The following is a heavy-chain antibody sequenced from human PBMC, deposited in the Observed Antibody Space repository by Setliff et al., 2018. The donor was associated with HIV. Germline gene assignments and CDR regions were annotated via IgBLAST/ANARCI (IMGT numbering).Heavy chain of an antibody. Sequence: PSETLSLTCTVSGGSITSGNYFWTWIRQPAGKGLEWIGHIYTDGSTNCNPSFRSRVTISVDSSKNQFSLKLSSVTAADTAVYYCARDARWLQFPYFDYWGQGTLVTVSS. V-gene: IGHV4-61*09. CDR3: ARDARWLQFPYFDY. CDR2: IYTDGST. CDR1: GGSITSGNYF. J-gene: IGHJ4*01. D-gene: IGHD5-12*01.